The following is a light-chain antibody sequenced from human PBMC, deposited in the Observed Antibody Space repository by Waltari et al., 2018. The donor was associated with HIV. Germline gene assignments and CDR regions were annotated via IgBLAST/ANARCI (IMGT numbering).Light chain of an antibody. CDR2: EVS. V-gene: IGLV2-23*02. CDR1: ISDVGIYNI. J-gene: IGLJ3*02. Sequence: QSALTQPASVSGSPGQSSTSSPTRTISDVGIYNIITCYQQHPGKAPKLMIYEVSKRPSGVSNRFAGSKSGNTASLTISGLQAEDEADYYCCSYAGSSTLGVFGGGTKLTVL. CDR3: CSYAGSSTLGV.